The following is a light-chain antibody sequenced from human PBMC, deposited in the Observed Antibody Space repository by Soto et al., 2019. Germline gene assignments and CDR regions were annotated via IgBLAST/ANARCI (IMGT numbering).Light chain of an antibody. Sequence: QSAVTQPPSASGTPGQRVTISCSGSSSNIGSNYVYWYQQLPGTAPKLLIYNTNERPSGVSGRFSGSKSGNTASLTISGLQAEDEADYYCCSFTSSNTHVFGTGTKVTVL. CDR1: SSNIGSNY. V-gene: IGLV1-47*02. CDR3: CSFTSSNTHV. CDR2: NTN. J-gene: IGLJ1*01.